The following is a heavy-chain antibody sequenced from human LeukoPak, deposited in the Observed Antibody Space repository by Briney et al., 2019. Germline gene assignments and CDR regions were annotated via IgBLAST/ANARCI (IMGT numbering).Heavy chain of an antibody. CDR3: SRDHSSAYSPFDS. D-gene: IGHD2-21*01. CDR2: INPSGGST. V-gene: IGHV1-46*01. J-gene: IGHJ4*02. Sequence: GASVKASCKASGYTFTSHYMHWVRQAPGQGLEWMGIINPSGGSTRYAQKFQGRVTMTRDTSTSTVYMELSSLRSEDTAVYYCSRDHSSAYSPFDSWGQGTLVTVSS. CDR1: GYTFTSHY.